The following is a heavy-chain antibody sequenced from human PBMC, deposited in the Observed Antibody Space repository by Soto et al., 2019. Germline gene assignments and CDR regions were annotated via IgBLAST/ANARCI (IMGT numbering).Heavy chain of an antibody. CDR2: INHSGST. V-gene: IGHV4-34*01. D-gene: IGHD3-10*01. CDR3: ARGYHYYRRNWFDP. CDR1: GGSFSGYY. Sequence: QVQLQQWGAGLLKPSETLSLTCAVYGGSFSGYYWSWIRQPPGKGLEWIGEINHSGSTNYNPSLKSRVTISVDTSKNQFSLKLSSVTAADTAMYYCARGYHYYRRNWFDPWGQGTLVTVSS. J-gene: IGHJ5*02.